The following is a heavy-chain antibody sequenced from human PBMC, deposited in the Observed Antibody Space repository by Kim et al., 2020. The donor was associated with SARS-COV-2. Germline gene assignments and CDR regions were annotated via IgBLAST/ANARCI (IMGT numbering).Heavy chain of an antibody. CDR1: GFTFSSYG. CDR3: AKDRQQLGRGGVDY. Sequence: GGSLRLSCAASGFTFSSYGMHWVRQAPGKGLEWVAVIWYDGSNKYYADSVKGRFTISRDNSKNTLYLQMNSLRAEDTAVYYCAKDRQQLGRGGVDYWGQGTLVTVSS. D-gene: IGHD6-13*01. CDR2: IWYDGSNK. J-gene: IGHJ4*02. V-gene: IGHV3-33*06.